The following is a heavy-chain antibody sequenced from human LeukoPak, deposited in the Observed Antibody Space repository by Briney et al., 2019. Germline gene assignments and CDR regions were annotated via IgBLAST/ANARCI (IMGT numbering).Heavy chain of an antibody. CDR3: ARAPLREGFYDT. CDR2: ISYDGSNK. CDR1: GFTFSSYA. D-gene: IGHD5/OR15-5a*01. V-gene: IGHV3-30*04. J-gene: IGHJ5*02. Sequence: GGSLRLSCAASGFTFSSYAMHWVRQAPGKGLEWVAVISYDGSNKYYADSVKGRFTISRDNSKNTLYLQMNSLRAEDTAVYYCARAPLREGFYDTWGQGTLVTVSS.